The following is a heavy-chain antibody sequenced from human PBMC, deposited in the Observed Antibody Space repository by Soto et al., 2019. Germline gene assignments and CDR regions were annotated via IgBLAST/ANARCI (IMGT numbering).Heavy chain of an antibody. CDR2: ILPIFGTA. J-gene: IGHJ3*02. D-gene: IGHD2-21*02. V-gene: IGHV1-69*14. CDR1: GGTFSTSS. Sequence: QVLLVQSGAEMKKPGSSVKVSCKASGGTFSTSSINWVRQAPGQRPEWMGNILPIFGTADYAQKFQGRVTITADKSTNTAYMELRSLLSDDTAVYYCARGHEIGGNSDAFDIWGQGTVVTVAS. CDR3: ARGHEIGGNSDAFDI.